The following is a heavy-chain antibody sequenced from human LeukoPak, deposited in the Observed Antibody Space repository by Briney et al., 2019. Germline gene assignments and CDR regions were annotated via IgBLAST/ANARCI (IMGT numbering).Heavy chain of an antibody. J-gene: IGHJ4*02. D-gene: IGHD3-10*01. CDR3: TTDEGVH. V-gene: IGHV3-15*01. CDR1: GFTFSNAW. CDR2: IKSKTHGGIT. Sequence: PGGCLRLSCAASGFTFSNAWMSWVRQAPGKGLEWVGRIKSKTHGGITDYAAPVKGRFTVSRDDSKNTLYLQMNSLKTEDTAVYYCTTDEGVHWGQGTLVTVSS.